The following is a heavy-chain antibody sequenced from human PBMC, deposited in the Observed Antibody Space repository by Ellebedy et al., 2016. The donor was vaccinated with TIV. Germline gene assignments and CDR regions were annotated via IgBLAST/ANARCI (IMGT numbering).Heavy chain of an antibody. CDR1: GYTFTTYW. CDR2: IYPGDSDT. J-gene: IGHJ4*02. V-gene: IGHV5-51*01. Sequence: GGSLRLSCKGSGYTFTTYWIGWVRQMPGKGLEWMGIIYPGDSDTKYSPSFQGQVTISADKSISTAYLQWSSLKASDTAMYYCARLYDYGDAFDYWGQGTLVTVSS. D-gene: IGHD4-17*01. CDR3: ARLYDYGDAFDY.